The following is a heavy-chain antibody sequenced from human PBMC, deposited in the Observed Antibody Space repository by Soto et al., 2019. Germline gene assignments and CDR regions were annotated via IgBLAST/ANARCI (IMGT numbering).Heavy chain of an antibody. V-gene: IGHV3-13*01. D-gene: IGHD6-25*01. Sequence: EVQLVESGGGLVQPGGSLRLSCAASGFTFSSYDMHWVRQATGKGLEWVSAIGTAGDTYYPGSVKGRFTISRENAKNSLYLQMNSLRAEDTAVYYCARSPLAHPGSTFDYWGQGTLVTVSS. CDR2: IGTAGDT. CDR3: ARSPLAHPGSTFDY. J-gene: IGHJ4*02. CDR1: GFTFSSYD.